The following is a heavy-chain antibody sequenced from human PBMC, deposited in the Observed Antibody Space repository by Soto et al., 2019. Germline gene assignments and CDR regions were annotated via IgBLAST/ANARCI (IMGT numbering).Heavy chain of an antibody. V-gene: IGHV3-30*18. CDR3: AKDIIQFFGVVN. Sequence: LRLSCAASGFTFSSYGMHWVRQAPGKGLEWVAVISYDGSNKYYADSVKGRFTISRDNSKNTLYLQMNSLRAEDTAVYYCAKDIIQFFGVVNWGQGTLVTVSS. J-gene: IGHJ4*02. D-gene: IGHD3-3*01. CDR2: ISYDGSNK. CDR1: GFTFSSYG.